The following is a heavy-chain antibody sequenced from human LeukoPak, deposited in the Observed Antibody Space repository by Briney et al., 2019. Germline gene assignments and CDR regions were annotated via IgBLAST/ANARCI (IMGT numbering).Heavy chain of an antibody. CDR1: GFTFSSHL. V-gene: IGHV3-74*01. J-gene: IGHJ5*02. D-gene: IGHD5-24*01. CDR3: AKDPLEMAPFNWFDP. CDR2: ISSDGTYT. Sequence: GGSLRLSCAASGFTFSSHLMHWVRQAPGKGLVWVSRISSDGTYTNYADSVRGRFTISRDNAKNTLYLQMNSLRAEDTAVYYCAKDPLEMAPFNWFDPWGQGTLVTVSS.